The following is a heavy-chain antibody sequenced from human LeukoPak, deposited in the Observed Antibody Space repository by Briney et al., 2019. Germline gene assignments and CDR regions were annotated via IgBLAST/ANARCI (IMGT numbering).Heavy chain of an antibody. CDR1: GGSISSSSYY. V-gene: IGHV4-39*02. J-gene: IGHJ4*02. CDR3: ARENYYGSGSYIDY. CDR2: IYYSGST. D-gene: IGHD3-10*01. Sequence: NPSETLSLTCTVSGGSISSSSYYWGWIRQPPGKGLEWIGSIYYSGSTYCNPSLKSRVTISVDTSKNQFSLKLSSVTAAGMAVYYCARENYYGSGSYIDYWGQGTLVTVSS.